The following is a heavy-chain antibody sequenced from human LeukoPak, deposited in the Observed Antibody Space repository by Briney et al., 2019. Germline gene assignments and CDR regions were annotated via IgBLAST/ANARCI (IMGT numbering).Heavy chain of an antibody. Sequence: ASVTVSCKASGYTFTGYYMHWVRQAPGQGLEWMGWINPNSGGTNYAQKFQGWVTMTRDTSISTAYMELSRLRSDDTAVYYCARGGRNYGSGSYHDYWGQGTLVTVSS. CDR3: ARGGRNYGSGSYHDY. CDR1: GYTFTGYY. J-gene: IGHJ4*02. D-gene: IGHD3-10*01. V-gene: IGHV1-2*04. CDR2: INPNSGGT.